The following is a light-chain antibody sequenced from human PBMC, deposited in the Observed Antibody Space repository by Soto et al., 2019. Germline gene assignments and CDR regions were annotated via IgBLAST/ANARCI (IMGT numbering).Light chain of an antibody. J-gene: IGKJ4*01. Sequence: DIQMTQSPSSLSASVGDSVTITCRASQSISNYLNWYQQKPGKAPKLLIYAASSLQRGVPSRFSGSGSGTDFILTISSLQPEDFATYYCQQSYRTPPTFGGGTKVEIK. V-gene: IGKV1-39*01. CDR2: AAS. CDR3: QQSYRTPPT. CDR1: QSISNY.